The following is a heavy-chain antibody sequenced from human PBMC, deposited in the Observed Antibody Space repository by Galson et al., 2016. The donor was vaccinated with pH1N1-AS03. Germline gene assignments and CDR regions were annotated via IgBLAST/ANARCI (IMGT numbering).Heavy chain of an antibody. CDR2: IKSKSDGGTT. J-gene: IGHJ6*02. CDR1: GFTFSNAW. CDR3: STDETFYYYYGMDV. Sequence: SLRLSCAASGFTFSNAWMTWVRQAPGKGLEWDGRIKSKSDGGTTDYAAPVKARFTISRDDSKNTLNLQMNSLQTEDTAVYYCSTDETFYYYYGMDVWGRGTTVTVSS. V-gene: IGHV3-15*01.